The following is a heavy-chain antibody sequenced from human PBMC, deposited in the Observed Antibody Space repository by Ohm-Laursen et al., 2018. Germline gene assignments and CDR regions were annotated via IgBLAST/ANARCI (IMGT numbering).Heavy chain of an antibody. Sequence: GSLRLSCAASGFTITSFAMHWVRQAPGKGLEYVSGISSNGGTTYYANSVKGRFTISRDNPKSTLYLQMGSLRDEDMAVYYCARDPRQLGDFYFDYWGQGTLITVSS. V-gene: IGHV3-64*01. D-gene: IGHD1-1*01. J-gene: IGHJ4*02. CDR2: ISSNGGTT. CDR1: GFTITSFA. CDR3: ARDPRQLGDFYFDY.